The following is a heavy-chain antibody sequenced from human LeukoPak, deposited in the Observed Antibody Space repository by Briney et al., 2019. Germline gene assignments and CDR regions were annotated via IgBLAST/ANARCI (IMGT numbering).Heavy chain of an antibody. J-gene: IGHJ4*02. CDR1: GFTFSSYA. V-gene: IGHV3-23*01. D-gene: IGHD4-17*01. Sequence: GGSLRLSCAAPGFTFSSYAMSWVRQAPGKGLDWASAISGSGGSTYYADSVKGRFGISRDNSKNTLYLQMNSLRAEDTAVYYCAKDLITVTTPYFDYWGQGTLVTVSS. CDR3: AKDLITVTTPYFDY. CDR2: ISGSGGST.